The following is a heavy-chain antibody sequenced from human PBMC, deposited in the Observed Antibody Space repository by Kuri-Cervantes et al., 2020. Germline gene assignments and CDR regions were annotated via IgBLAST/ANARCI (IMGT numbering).Heavy chain of an antibody. CDR3: ARCSGSYSDWFDP. CDR2: ISSSSSTI. D-gene: IGHD1-26*01. J-gene: IGHJ5*02. V-gene: IGHV3-11*04. CDR1: GFTFSDYY. Sequence: GESLKISCAASGFTFSDYYMSWIRQAPGKGLEWVSYISSSSSTIYYADSVKGRFTISRDNAKNSLYLQMNSLRDEDTAVYYCARCSGSYSDWFDPWGQGTLVTVSS.